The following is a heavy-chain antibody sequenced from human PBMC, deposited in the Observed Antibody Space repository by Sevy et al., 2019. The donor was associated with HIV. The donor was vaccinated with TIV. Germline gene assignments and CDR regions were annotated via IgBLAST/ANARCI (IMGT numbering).Heavy chain of an antibody. Sequence: GGSLRLSCAASGFIFGNYAMNWVRQAPGKGLEWISSISGAADRTHYADSVKARFTISSDSSKNTLYLQMTSLRVEDTAVYYCVKASDPVDYYDSARPLGYWGQGTLVTVSS. CDR3: VKASDPVDYYDSARPLGY. CDR2: ISGAADRT. CDR1: GFIFGNYA. D-gene: IGHD3-22*01. V-gene: IGHV3-23*01. J-gene: IGHJ4*02.